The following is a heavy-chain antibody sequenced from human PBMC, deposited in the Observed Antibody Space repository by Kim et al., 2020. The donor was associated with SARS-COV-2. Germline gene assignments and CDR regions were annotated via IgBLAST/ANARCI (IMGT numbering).Heavy chain of an antibody. J-gene: IGHJ5*02. D-gene: IGHD1-1*01. Sequence: SETLSLTCAVYGGSFSGYYWSWIRQPPGKGLEWIGEINHSGSTNYNPSLKSRVTISVDRSKNQFSLKLSSGTAADTAVYYCSKLSRAANNYNWFDPWGQG. CDR1: GGSFSGYY. CDR2: INHSGST. V-gene: IGHV4-34*01. CDR3: SKLSRAANNYNWFDP.